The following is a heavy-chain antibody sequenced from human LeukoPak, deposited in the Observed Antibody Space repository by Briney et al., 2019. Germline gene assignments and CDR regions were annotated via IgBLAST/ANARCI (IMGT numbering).Heavy chain of an antibody. Sequence: GGSLRLSCAASGFNFNKYWVHWVRQAPGKGLVWVSRINGDGTTTSYADSVKGGFTMSRDNAKNTLYLQMSGLRAEDTAVYYCATGNYYDSRGYYTFGHWGQGTLVTVSS. CDR3: ATGNYYDSRGYYTFGH. D-gene: IGHD3-22*01. J-gene: IGHJ4*02. V-gene: IGHV3-74*01. CDR1: GFNFNKYW. CDR2: INGDGTTT.